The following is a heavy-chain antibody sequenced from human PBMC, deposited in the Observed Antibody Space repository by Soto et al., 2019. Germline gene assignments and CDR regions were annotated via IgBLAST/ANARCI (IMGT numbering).Heavy chain of an antibody. V-gene: IGHV1-46*01. CDR3: ANDWRGPYF. CDR2: INPSGGST. J-gene: IGHJ4*02. Sequence: ASVKVSCKASGYTFTSYYMHWVRQAPGQRLERMGIINPSGGSTSYAQKFQGRVTMTRDTSTSTVYMELSSLRSEVTTIYYGANDWRGPYFWGEGTRVTVSS. CDR1: GYTFTSYY. D-gene: IGHD2-21*01.